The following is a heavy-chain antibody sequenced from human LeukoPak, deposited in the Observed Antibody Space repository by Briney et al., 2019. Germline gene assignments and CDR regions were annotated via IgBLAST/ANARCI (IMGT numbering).Heavy chain of an antibody. Sequence: GGSLRLSCAASEFTFSHHWMTWVRQAPGKGLELVANIKQDGSETYYVDSVKGRFTISRDNAKNSLDMQMNSLRAEDTAVYYCAKYQGRSSSPFPMDVWGKGTTVTVSS. D-gene: IGHD6-6*01. CDR3: AKYQGRSSSPFPMDV. CDR2: IKQDGSET. CDR1: EFTFSHHW. V-gene: IGHV3-7*03. J-gene: IGHJ6*03.